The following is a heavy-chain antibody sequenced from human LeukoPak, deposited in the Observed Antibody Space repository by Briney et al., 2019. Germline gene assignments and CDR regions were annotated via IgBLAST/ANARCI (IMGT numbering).Heavy chain of an antibody. V-gene: IGHV3-48*04. Sequence: PGGSLRLSCAASGFPFSSYNMNWVRQAPGKGLEWVSYISRSSSTIYYADSVKGRFTISRDNAKNSLLLQMKSLRAEDTAVYYCATYYFDSSGYKVLDYWGQGTLVTVSS. D-gene: IGHD3-22*01. CDR1: GFPFSSYN. CDR2: ISRSSSTI. J-gene: IGHJ4*02. CDR3: ATYYFDSSGYKVLDY.